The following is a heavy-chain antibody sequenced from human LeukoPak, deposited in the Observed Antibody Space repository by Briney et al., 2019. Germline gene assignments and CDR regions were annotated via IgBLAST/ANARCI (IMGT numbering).Heavy chain of an antibody. CDR2: IYYSGST. Sequence: SETLSLTCTVSGGSISSSSYYWGWIRQPPGKGLEWIGSIYYSGSTYYNPSLKSRVTISVDTSKNQFSLKLSSVTAADTAVYYCASPGPSTTVTPFDYWGQGTLVTVS. CDR3: ASPGPSTTVTPFDY. CDR1: GGSISSSSYY. V-gene: IGHV4-39*01. D-gene: IGHD4-17*01. J-gene: IGHJ4*02.